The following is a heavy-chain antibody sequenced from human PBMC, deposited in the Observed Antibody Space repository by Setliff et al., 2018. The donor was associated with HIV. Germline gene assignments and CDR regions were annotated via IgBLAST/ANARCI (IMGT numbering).Heavy chain of an antibody. CDR2: IIPILGIA. D-gene: IGHD3-3*01. Sequence: SVKVSCKASGGTFSSYAISWVRQAPGQGLEWMGGIIPILGIANYAQKFQGRVTITADKSTSTAYMELSSLRPEDTAVYYCARENFWSGYPLLGYMDVWGKGTTVTVS. CDR1: GGTFSSYA. CDR3: ARENFWSGYPLLGYMDV. J-gene: IGHJ6*03. V-gene: IGHV1-69*10.